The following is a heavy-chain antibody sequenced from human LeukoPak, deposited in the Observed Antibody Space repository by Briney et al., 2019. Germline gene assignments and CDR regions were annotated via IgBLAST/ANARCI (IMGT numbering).Heavy chain of an antibody. V-gene: IGHV3-23*01. CDR2: ISGNGGST. D-gene: IGHD3-10*01. CDR1: GFTFSSYA. Sequence: GESLRLSCAASGFTFSSYAISWVRQAPGEGLEEVSAISGNGGSTYYADSVKGRFTISRDNSKNTLYLQMNSLRAEDTAVYYCARVTMVRGVPFEYFQHWGQGTLVTVSS. CDR3: ARVTMVRGVPFEYFQH. J-gene: IGHJ1*01.